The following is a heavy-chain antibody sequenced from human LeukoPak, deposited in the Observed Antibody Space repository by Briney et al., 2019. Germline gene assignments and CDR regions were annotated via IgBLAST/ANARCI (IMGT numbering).Heavy chain of an antibody. CDR1: GGTFSSYA. J-gene: IGHJ6*02. D-gene: IGHD3-22*01. V-gene: IGHV1-69*04. CDR2: IIPILGIA. Sequence: SVKVSCKASGGTFSSYAISWVRQAPGQGLEWMGRIIPILGIANYAQKFQGRVTITADKSTSTAYMELSSLRSEDTAVYYCARVLGYYDSSGYPYYYYGMDVWGQGTTVTVSS. CDR3: ARVLGYYDSSGYPYYYYGMDV.